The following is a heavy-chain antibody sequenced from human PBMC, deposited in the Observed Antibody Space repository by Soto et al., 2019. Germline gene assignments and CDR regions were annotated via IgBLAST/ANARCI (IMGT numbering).Heavy chain of an antibody. CDR1: GYTFTSYE. V-gene: IGHV1-8*01. D-gene: IGHD4-17*01. J-gene: IGHJ4*02. CDR2: MNPNSGNT. Sequence: QVQLVQPGAGVKKPGPSVKASGKASGYTFTSYEINWVGKATGQGLEWMGWMNPNSGNTGYAQKFQGRVTMTRNTSISTAYMELSSLRSEDTAVYYCARTLYGDNVDYWGQGTLVTVSS. CDR3: ARTLYGDNVDY.